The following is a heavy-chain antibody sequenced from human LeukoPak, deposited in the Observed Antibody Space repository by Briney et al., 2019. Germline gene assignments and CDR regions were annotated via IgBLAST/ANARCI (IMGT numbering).Heavy chain of an antibody. Sequence: GASVKVSCKASGYTFTSSYINWVRQAPGQRLEWMGWISAYNGRTNYAQKFQGRVTMTTDSSTSTAYMDLTSLRSDDTAVYYCARGGTYYPCIDYWGQRAIAAVSS. J-gene: IGHJ4*02. D-gene: IGHD1-26*01. CDR1: GYTFTSSY. V-gene: IGHV1-18*01. CDR2: ISAYNGRT. CDR3: ARGGTYYPCIDY.